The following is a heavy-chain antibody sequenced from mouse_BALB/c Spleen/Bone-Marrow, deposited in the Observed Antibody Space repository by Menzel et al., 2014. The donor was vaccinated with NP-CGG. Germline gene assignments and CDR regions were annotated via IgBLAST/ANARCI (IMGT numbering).Heavy chain of an antibody. J-gene: IGHJ4*01. Sequence: DVQLVESGGGLVQPKGLLKLSCAASGFTFNTFAMNWVRQAPGKGLEWVARIRSKSNNFATYYADSVKDRSTISRDDSQSMLYLQMNNLKTEDTAMYYCVRGIYYYGSNYKNSALDYWGQGTSVTVSS. CDR3: VRGIYYYGSNYKNSALDY. D-gene: IGHD1-1*01. V-gene: IGHV10-1*02. CDR1: GFTFNTFA. CDR2: IRSKSNNFAT.